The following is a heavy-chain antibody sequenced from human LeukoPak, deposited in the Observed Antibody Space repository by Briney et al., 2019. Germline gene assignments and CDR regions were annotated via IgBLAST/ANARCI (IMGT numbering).Heavy chain of an antibody. V-gene: IGHV4-39*01. D-gene: IGHD7-27*01. CDR3: ARSPWGAGTELDY. CDR1: GGSISSSSYY. Sequence: SETLSLTCTVSGGSISSSSYYWGWIRQPPGKGLEYIGTIYHSVSTYYNPSLKSRVTISVDTSKNQLSLKVRSVTAADTAVYYCARSPWGAGTELDYWGQGTLVTVSS. CDR2: IYHSVST. J-gene: IGHJ4*02.